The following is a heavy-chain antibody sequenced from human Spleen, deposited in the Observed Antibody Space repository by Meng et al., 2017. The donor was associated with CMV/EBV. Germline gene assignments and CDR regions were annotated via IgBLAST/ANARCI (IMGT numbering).Heavy chain of an antibody. D-gene: IGHD1-26*01. CDR1: GYTFTSYG. CDR2: ISAYNGNT. CDR3: AREASGSYGSWFDP. V-gene: IGHV1-18*01. J-gene: IGHJ5*02. Sequence: HVQLVQSGAEVKKPGASVKVSCRASGYTFTSYGISWVLQAPGQGLEWMGWISAYNGNTNYAQKLQGRVTMPTDTSTSTAYMELRSLRSDDTAVYYCAREASGSYGSWFDPWGQGTLVTVSS.